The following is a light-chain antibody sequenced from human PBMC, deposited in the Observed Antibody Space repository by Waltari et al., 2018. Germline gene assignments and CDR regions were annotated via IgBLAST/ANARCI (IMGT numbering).Light chain of an antibody. CDR2: EVS. CDR3: MQRLQLSRWT. Sequence: DVVMTQTPLSLSVTPGRPASISCKSTQSLLHTDGRTYLYWFLKKPGQPPQLLIYEVSKRFAGVPDRFRGSGSGTDFTLRISRVQAEDVGVYYCMQRLQLSRWTFGQGTKVEIK. V-gene: IGKV2D-29*01. CDR1: QSLLHTDGRTY. J-gene: IGKJ1*01.